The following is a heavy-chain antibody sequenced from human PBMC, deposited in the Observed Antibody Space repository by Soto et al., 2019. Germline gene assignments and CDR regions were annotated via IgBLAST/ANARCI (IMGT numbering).Heavy chain of an antibody. D-gene: IGHD5-18*01. J-gene: IGHJ4*02. V-gene: IGHV3-23*01. CDR2: ISGSGGST. Sequence: GGSLRLSCAASGFTFSSYAMSWVRQAPGKGLEWVSAISGSGGSTYYADSVKGRFTISRDNSKNTLYLQMNSLRAEDKAVYYCAKDQWGSYGYFDYWGQGTLVTVSS. CDR1: GFTFSSYA. CDR3: AKDQWGSYGYFDY.